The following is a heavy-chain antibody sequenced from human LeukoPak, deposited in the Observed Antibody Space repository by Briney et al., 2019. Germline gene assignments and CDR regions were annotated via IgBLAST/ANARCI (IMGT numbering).Heavy chain of an antibody. CDR2: ISRDGSNT. Sequence: GGSLRLSSAASEFTFSTYWMHWGRQAPGKGLVWVSRISRDGSNTFYADSVKGRFTISRDNAKNTLYLQMNSLRGDDTAVYYCAREWDLPGAYYMDVWGKGTKVTVSS. D-gene: IGHD1-26*01. J-gene: IGHJ6*03. CDR3: AREWDLPGAYYMDV. V-gene: IGHV3-74*01. CDR1: EFTFSTYW.